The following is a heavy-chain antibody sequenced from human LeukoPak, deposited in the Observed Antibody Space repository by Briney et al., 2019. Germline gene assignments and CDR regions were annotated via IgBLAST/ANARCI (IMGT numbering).Heavy chain of an antibody. CDR2: ISYDGSNK. CDR1: GFPFSSYG. CDR3: AKEDYGDPLYYYYYYGMDV. J-gene: IGHJ6*04. V-gene: IGHV3-30*18. D-gene: IGHD4-17*01. Sequence: GSLRLSCAASGFPFSSYGMHWVRQAPGKGLEWVAVISYDGSNKYYADSVKGRFTISRDNSKNTLYLQMNSLRAEDTAVYYCAKEDYGDPLYYYYYYGMDVWGKGTTVTVSS.